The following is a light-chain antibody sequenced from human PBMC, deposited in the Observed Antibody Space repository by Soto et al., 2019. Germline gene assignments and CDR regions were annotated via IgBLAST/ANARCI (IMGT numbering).Light chain of an antibody. Sequence: IQMTQSPSSLSAAVGDRVTITCXASQSITRFLNWYQQKPGKAPKLLIYAASTLQTGVPSRFSGSGSGTDFTLTISSLQPEDFATYYCQQNYSPPPITFGQGTRLEIK. V-gene: IGKV1-39*01. CDR2: AAS. CDR1: QSITRF. CDR3: QQNYSPPPIT. J-gene: IGKJ5*01.